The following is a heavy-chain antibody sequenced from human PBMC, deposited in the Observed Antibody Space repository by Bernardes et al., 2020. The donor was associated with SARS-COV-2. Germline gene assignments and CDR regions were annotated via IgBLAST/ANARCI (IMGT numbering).Heavy chain of an antibody. CDR2: ISGSGNTT. CDR3: AKDDDRPLFGAPGFDS. V-gene: IGHV3-23*01. J-gene: IGHJ4*02. CDR1: GFTFTQCD. D-gene: IGHD3-3*01. Sequence: GGSLRLSCAASGFTFTQCDMSWVRQAPGKGLELVSGISGSGNTTYYADSVKGRFTISRDNSKNTLFLQMDSLRAEDTAVYYCAKDDDRPLFGAPGFDSWGQGTLVTVSS.